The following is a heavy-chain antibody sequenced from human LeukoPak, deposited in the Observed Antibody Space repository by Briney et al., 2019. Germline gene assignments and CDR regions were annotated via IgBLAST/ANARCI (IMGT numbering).Heavy chain of an antibody. CDR3: ARSFVLMAQPYMDV. D-gene: IGHD2-8*01. CDR1: GFTFSNAW. V-gene: IGHV3-15*01. J-gene: IGHJ6*03. Sequence: GGSLRLSCAASGFTFSNAWMSWVRQAPGKGLEWVGRIKSKTDGGTTDYAAPVKGRFTISRDDSKNTLYLQMNSLKTEDTAVYYCARSFVLMAQPYMDVWGKGTTVTVSS. CDR2: IKSKTDGGTT.